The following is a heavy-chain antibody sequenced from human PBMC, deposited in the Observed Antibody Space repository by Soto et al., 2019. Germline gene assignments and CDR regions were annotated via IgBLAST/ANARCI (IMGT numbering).Heavy chain of an antibody. J-gene: IGHJ4*02. CDR1: GGSVTNSSYY. D-gene: IGHD4-17*01. V-gene: IGHV4-39*01. CDR3: VSQRTTVLTQADFDY. CDR2: VYYRGRS. Sequence: SETLSLTCTVSGGSVTNSSYYWGWIRQSPGKGLEWIGSVYYRGRSYSKSSVKSRVTISVDTSKNQFSLNFNSVTASDTALYYCVSQRTTVLTQADFDYWGPGALVTVS.